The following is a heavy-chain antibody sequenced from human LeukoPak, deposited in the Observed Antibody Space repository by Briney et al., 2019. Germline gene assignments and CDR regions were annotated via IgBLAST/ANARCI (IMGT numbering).Heavy chain of an antibody. V-gene: IGHV1-18*01. Sequence: ASVKGSCKAAGYTFTSYGISWGRQGPGQGLEWMRCISAYNGNTNYAQQLQGRVTMTTDKSTSTAYMELRSLRSDDTAVYYCARERSPSCHYWGQGTLVTVSS. D-gene: IGHD2-2*01. CDR3: ARERSPSCHY. CDR2: ISAYNGNT. J-gene: IGHJ4*02. CDR1: GYTFTSYG.